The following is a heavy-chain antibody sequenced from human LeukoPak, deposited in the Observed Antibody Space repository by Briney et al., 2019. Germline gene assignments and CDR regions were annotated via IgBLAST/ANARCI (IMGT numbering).Heavy chain of an antibody. Sequence: SETLSLTCTVSGGSISSSSYYWGWIRQPPGKGLEWIGSIYYSGSTYYNPSLKSRVTISVDTSKNQFSLKLSSVTAADTAVYYCARHSYDSSGYYGDFDYWGQGTLVTVS. J-gene: IGHJ4*02. V-gene: IGHV4-39*01. CDR3: ARHSYDSSGYYGDFDY. D-gene: IGHD3-22*01. CDR1: GGSISSSSYY. CDR2: IYYSGST.